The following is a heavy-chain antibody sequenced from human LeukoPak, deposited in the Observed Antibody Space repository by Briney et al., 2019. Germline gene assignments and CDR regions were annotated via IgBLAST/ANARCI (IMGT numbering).Heavy chain of an antibody. V-gene: IGHV3-23*01. Sequence: PGGSLRLSCAASGFTFSSYAMSWVRQAPGKGLEWVSAISGSGGSTYYADSVKGRFTISRDNSKNTLYLQMNSLRAEDTAVYYCAKAGPEGYQLLWNDYFDYWGQGTLVTVSS. CDR3: AKAGPEGYQLLWNDYFDY. CDR1: GFTFSSYA. D-gene: IGHD2-2*01. J-gene: IGHJ4*02. CDR2: ISGSGGST.